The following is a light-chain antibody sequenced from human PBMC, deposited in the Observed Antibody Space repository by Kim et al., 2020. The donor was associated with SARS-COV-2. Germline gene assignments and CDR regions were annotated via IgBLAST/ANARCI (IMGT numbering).Light chain of an antibody. CDR2: GNS. CDR1: SSNIGAGYD. J-gene: IGLJ3*02. Sequence: QSVLTQPPSVSGAPVQRVTISCTGSSSNIGAGYDVHWYQQLPGTAPNLLIYGNSNRPSGVPDRFSGSKSGTSASLAITGLQTEDEADYYCQSYDSSLSVWVFGGGTQLTVL. CDR3: QSYDSSLSVWV. V-gene: IGLV1-40*01.